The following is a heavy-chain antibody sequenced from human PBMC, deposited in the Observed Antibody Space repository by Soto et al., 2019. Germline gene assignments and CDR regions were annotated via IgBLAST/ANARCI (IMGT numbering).Heavy chain of an antibody. J-gene: IGHJ4*02. CDR2: IKQDGSEI. CDR1: GFSFGTYL. CDR3: ARDVGPITIFGEALSGYFDF. Sequence: GGSLRVLCAVSGFSFGTYLMSWVRQAPGKGLEWLASIKQDGSEIYYLDSVKGRFTISRDNAKDSLSLQMNSLRGEDTAFYYCARDVGPITIFGEALSGYFDFWGQGTMVTVSS. D-gene: IGHD3-3*01. V-gene: IGHV3-7*03.